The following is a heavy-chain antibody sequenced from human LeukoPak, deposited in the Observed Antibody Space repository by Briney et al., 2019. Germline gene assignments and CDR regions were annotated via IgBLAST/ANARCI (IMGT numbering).Heavy chain of an antibody. CDR1: GFSVSTYY. J-gene: IGHJ4*02. D-gene: IGHD2-2*01. V-gene: IGHV3-66*01. CDR2: IYSDGRT. CDR3: ARVKGYCGSTSCSPWDY. Sequence: GGSLRLSCAASGFSVSTYYMTWVRQAPGKGLEWVSLIYSDGRTFYADSVKDRFTISKDNSKNTLYLQMNSLRAEDTAVYYCARVKGYCGSTSCSPWDYWGQGTLVTVSS.